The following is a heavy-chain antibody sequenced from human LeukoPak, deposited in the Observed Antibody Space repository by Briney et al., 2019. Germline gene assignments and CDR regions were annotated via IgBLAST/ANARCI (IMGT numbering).Heavy chain of an antibody. Sequence: PGGSLRLSCAASGFTFSTYWMTWVRQAPGKGLEWVANIKEDGSEKYYVDSVKRRFTISRDNAKNSLYLQMNTLRAEDTAVYYCTRDTGCSGGTCYSFYDSWGQGTLVTVSS. CDR1: GFTFSTYW. J-gene: IGHJ4*02. CDR2: IKEDGSEK. D-gene: IGHD2-15*01. CDR3: TRDTGCSGGTCYSFYDS. V-gene: IGHV3-7*01.